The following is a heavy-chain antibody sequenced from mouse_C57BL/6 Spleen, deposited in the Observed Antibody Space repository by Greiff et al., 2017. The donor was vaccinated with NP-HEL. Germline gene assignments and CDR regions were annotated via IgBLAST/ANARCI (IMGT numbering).Heavy chain of an antibody. CDR1: GYAFSSSW. D-gene: IGHD4-1*01. CDR2: IYPGDGDT. CDR3: ARNPPNWDKAY. V-gene: IGHV1-82*01. J-gene: IGHJ3*01. Sequence: VQLQQSGPELVKPGASVKISCKASGYAFSSSWMNWVKQRPGRGLEWIGRIYPGDGDTNYNGKFKGKATLTADKSSSTAYMQLSSLTSEDSAVYFCARNPPNWDKAYWGQGTLVTVSA.